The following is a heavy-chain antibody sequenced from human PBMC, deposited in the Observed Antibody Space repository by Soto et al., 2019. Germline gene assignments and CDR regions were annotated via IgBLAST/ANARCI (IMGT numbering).Heavy chain of an antibody. CDR1: GYTFTGYY. D-gene: IGHD3-3*01. J-gene: IGHJ4*02. CDR2: INPNSGGT. CDR3: ARDLRIFGVASPDHDY. Sequence: ASVKVSCNASGYTFTGYYMHGVRQAPGQGLEWMGWINPNSGGTNYAQKFQGRVTMTRDTSISTAYMELSRLRSDDTAVYYCARDLRIFGVASPDHDYWGQGTLVTVSS. V-gene: IGHV1-2*02.